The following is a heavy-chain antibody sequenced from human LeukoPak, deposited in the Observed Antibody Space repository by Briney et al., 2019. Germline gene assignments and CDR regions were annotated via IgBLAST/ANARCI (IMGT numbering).Heavy chain of an antibody. V-gene: IGHV1-69*05. J-gene: IGHJ4*02. CDR1: GGTFSSYA. CDR3: AREVTMVRGVIPDY. CDR2: IIPIFGTA. D-gene: IGHD3-10*01. Sequence: ASVKVSCKASGGTFSSYAISWVRQAPGQGLEWMGRIIPIFGTANYAQKFQGRVTITTDESTSTAYMELRSLRSEDTAVYYCAREVTMVRGVIPDYWGQGTLVPVSS.